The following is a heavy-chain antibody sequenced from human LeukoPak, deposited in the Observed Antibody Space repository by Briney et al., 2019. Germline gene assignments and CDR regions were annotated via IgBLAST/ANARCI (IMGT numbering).Heavy chain of an antibody. D-gene: IGHD5-12*01. CDR2: MIGSGGST. V-gene: IGHV3-23*01. CDR3: AKDFALYSGYDGEVWFDP. Sequence: GGSLRLSCAASGFTFSSYAMSWVRQAPGKGLEWVSAMIGSGGSTYYADSVKGRFTISRDNSKNTLYLQMYSLRAEDTAVYYCAKDFALYSGYDGEVWFDPWGQRTLVTASS. J-gene: IGHJ5*02. CDR1: GFTFSSYA.